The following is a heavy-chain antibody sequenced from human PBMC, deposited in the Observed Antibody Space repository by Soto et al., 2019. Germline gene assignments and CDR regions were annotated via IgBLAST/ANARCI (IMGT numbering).Heavy chain of an antibody. J-gene: IGHJ6*02. CDR1: GGSITSSGYY. CDR2: IYYSGST. D-gene: IGHD3-9*01. CDR3: ARHVMTGPYNYYCSGLDV. Sequence: QLQLRESGPGLVKPSETLSLTCSVSGGSITSSGYYWGWIRQPPGKGLECIGNIYYSGSTYYHPSLKGRVTMSVDTSKNQFSLNLSSGTAADTAVYFCARHVMTGPYNYYCSGLDVWGQGTTVTVSS. V-gene: IGHV4-39*01.